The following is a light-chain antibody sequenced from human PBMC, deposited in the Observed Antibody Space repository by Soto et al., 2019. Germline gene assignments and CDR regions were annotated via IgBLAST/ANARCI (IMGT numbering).Light chain of an antibody. Sequence: LTQPASVSGSPGQSITISCTGTSSDIGAYNSVSWYQQYPGRAPKLMIYEVSNRPSGVSARFSASKSGNTASLTIPGLQAEDEADYYCNSRGGSRPYYVFGTGTKVTVL. CDR3: NSRGGSRPYYV. J-gene: IGLJ1*01. V-gene: IGLV2-14*01. CDR1: SSDIGAYNS. CDR2: EVS.